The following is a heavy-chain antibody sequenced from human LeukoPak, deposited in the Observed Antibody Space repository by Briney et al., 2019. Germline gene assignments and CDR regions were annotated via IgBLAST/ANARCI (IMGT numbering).Heavy chain of an antibody. CDR1: DFSFSDYA. CDR2: ISYDGSER. J-gene: IGHJ4*02. D-gene: IGHD7-27*01. CDR3: ARDQSPKWGSGERYFDY. Sequence: GESLKISCADSDFSFSDYALHWVRQAPGKGLEWVARISYDGSERYYGDSVKGRFTISRDNTKNMGYLQMDSLRVEDTAVYYCARDQSPKWGSGERYFDYWGQGTLVTVSS. V-gene: IGHV3-30*14.